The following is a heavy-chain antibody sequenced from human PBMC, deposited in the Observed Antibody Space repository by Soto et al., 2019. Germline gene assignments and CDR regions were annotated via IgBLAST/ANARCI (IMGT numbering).Heavy chain of an antibody. J-gene: IGHJ4*02. CDR1: CGTFSFYT. D-gene: IGHD3-10*01. Sequence: AAGKVSCKASCGTFSFYTIKWGRPAPGLGLEWMGRVNPILSMSNYAQKFQGRVTMTADKSTSTAYMELRSLRSEDTAFYYCATSYGSGYRAFDYWGQGALVTVSS. CDR3: ATSYGSGYRAFDY. CDR2: VNPILSMS. V-gene: IGHV1-69*02.